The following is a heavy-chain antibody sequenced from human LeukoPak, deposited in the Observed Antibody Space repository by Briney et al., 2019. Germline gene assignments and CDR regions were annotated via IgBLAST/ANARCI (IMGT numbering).Heavy chain of an antibody. Sequence: VASVKVSCKASGYTFTSYDINWVRQATGQGLEWMGWMNPNSGNTGYAQKFQGRATMTRNTSISTAYMELSSRRSEDTAVYYCARGNRAKAVGLVQSTGYYYMDVWGKGTTVTVSS. CDR3: ARGNRAKAVGLVQSTGYYYMDV. CDR1: GYTFTSYD. D-gene: IGHD6-6*01. CDR2: MNPNSGNT. J-gene: IGHJ6*03. V-gene: IGHV1-8*01.